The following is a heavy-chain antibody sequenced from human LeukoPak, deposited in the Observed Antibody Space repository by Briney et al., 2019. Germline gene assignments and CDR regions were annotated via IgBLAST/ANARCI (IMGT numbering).Heavy chain of an antibody. Sequence: SETLSLTCTVSGGSISSSSYYWGWIRQPPGKGLEWIGSIYYSGSTNYNPSLKSRVTISVDTSKNQFSLKLSSVTAADTAVYYCARIRITMVRGVILFSWYFDLWGRGTLVTVSS. CDR1: GGSISSSSYY. V-gene: IGHV4-39*07. D-gene: IGHD3-10*01. CDR3: ARIRITMVRGVILFSWYFDL. J-gene: IGHJ2*01. CDR2: IYYSGST.